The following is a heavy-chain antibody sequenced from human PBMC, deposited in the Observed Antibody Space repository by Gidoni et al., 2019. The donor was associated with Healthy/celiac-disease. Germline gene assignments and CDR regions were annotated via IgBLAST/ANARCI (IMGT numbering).Heavy chain of an antibody. CDR2: IYCNDDK. J-gene: IGHJ5*02. CDR1: GFSLSTSGVG. V-gene: IGHV2-5*01. CDR3: AHSRLVLRWFDP. D-gene: IGHD6-6*01. Sequence: QITLKESGPTRVQPTQTLTRTSTFPGFSLSTSGVGVGWIRQPPGKALEWLALIYCNDDKRYSPSLKSRLTITKDTPKNQVVLTMTNMDPVDTATYYCAHSRLVLRWFDPWGQGTLVTVSS.